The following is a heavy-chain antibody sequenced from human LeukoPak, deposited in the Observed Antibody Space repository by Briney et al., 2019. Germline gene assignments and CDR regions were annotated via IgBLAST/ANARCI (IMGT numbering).Heavy chain of an antibody. D-gene: IGHD1-26*01. CDR2: INSDGTTT. J-gene: IGHJ4*02. CDR1: GFTFSSYW. V-gene: IGHV3-74*01. CDR3: AKDVGGTI. Sequence: PGGSLRLSCAASGFTFSSYWMHWVRQAPGKGLVWVSRINSDGTTTTYADSVKGRFTISRDNAESMVYLQMNSLRAEDTAVYYCAKDVGGTIWGQGTLVTVSS.